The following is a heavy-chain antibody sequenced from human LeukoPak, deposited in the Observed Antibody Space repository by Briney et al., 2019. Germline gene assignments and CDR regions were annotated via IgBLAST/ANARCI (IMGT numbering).Heavy chain of an antibody. V-gene: IGHV4-59*08. D-gene: IGHD3-22*01. CDR3: AKRSGYYWYYFDY. CDR1: GGSISSYY. CDR2: IYYSGST. J-gene: IGHJ4*02. Sequence: SETLSLTCTVSGGSISSYYWSWIRQPPGKGLEWIGYIYYSGSTYYNPSLKSRVTISVDTSKNQFSLKLSSVTAADTAVYYCAKRSGYYWYYFDYWGQGTLVTVSS.